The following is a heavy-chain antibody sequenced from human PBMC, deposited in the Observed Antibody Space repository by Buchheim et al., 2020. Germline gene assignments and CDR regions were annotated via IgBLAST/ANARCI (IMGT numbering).Heavy chain of an antibody. CDR3: AKDRSRTITTPGGFDY. CDR2: ISGSGKTT. D-gene: IGHD3-22*01. J-gene: IGHJ4*02. Sequence: EVQLVESGGGLEQPGESLRLSCAASRFIFSNYAMNWVRQAPGKGLEWVSVISGSGKTTNYADSVKGRFTISRDNSKNTVSLEMNSLRAEDTAVYFCAKDRSRTITTPGGFDYWGQGTL. V-gene: IGHV3-23*04. CDR1: RFIFSNYA.